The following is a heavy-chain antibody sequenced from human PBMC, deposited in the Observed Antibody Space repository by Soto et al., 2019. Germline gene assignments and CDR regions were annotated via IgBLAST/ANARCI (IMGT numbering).Heavy chain of an antibody. D-gene: IGHD3-10*01. V-gene: IGHV4-59*08. CDR3: ARRGYGSGSYFDY. CDR2: IYYSGST. J-gene: IGHJ4*02. Sequence: SETLSLTCTVSGGSISSYYWSWIRQPPGKGLEWIGYIYYSGSTNYNPSLNSRVTISVDTSKNQFSLKLSSVTAADTAVYYCARRGYGSGSYFDYWGQGTLVTVSS. CDR1: GGSISSYY.